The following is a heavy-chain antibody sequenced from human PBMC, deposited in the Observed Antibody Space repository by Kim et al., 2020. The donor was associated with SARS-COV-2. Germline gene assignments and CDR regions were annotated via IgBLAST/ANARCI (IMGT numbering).Heavy chain of an antibody. D-gene: IGHD4-17*01. CDR3: AREQHDYGYYYGMDV. CDR1: GGTFSSYA. J-gene: IGHJ6*02. V-gene: IGHV1-69*04. Sequence: SVKVSCKASGGTFSSYAISWVRQAPGQGLEWMGRIIPILGIANYAQKFQGRVTITADKYTSTAYMELSSLRSEDTAVYYCAREQHDYGYYYGMDVWGQGPTLTVSS. CDR2: IIPILGIA.